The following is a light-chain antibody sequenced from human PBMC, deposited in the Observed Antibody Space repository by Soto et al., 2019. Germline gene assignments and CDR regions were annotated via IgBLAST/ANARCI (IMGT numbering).Light chain of an antibody. CDR1: STDVGGYNY. CDR2: EVN. Sequence: QSALTQPPSASGSPGESVTISCTGTSTDVGGYNYVSWYQRHPGKAPQLIIYEVNKRPSGVPDRFSGSKSGNTASLTVSGLQAEDEADYYCSSYLNYNSEVFGTGTKLTVL. J-gene: IGLJ1*01. V-gene: IGLV2-8*01. CDR3: SSYLNYNSEV.